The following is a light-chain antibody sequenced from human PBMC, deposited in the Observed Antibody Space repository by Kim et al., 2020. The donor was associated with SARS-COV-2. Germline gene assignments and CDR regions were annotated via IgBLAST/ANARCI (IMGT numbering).Light chain of an antibody. CDR1: SPRRYY. V-gene: IGLV3-19*01. CDR3: NSWDSSGNHLGV. J-gene: IGLJ2*01. Sequence: SSELTQDPAVSVALGQTVRITCQGDSPRRYYASWYQQKPGQAPVLVIYGKNNRPSGIPDRFSCSSSGNTASLTIPGAQAEDQADYYCNSWDSSGNHLGVF. CDR2: GKN.